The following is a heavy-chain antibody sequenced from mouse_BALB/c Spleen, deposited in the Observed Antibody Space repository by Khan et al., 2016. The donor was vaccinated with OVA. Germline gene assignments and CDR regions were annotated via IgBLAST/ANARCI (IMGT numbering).Heavy chain of an antibody. D-gene: IGHD2-14*01. CDR1: GYTFTSYT. CDR2: ITPSNGYT. V-gene: IGHV1-4*01. J-gene: IGHJ3*01. CDR3: VRDGAYHRNDGWFAY. Sequence: VQLQQSGAELARPGASVKMSCKASGYTFTSYTIHWIKERPGQGLEWIGYITPSNGYTNYNQKLKDKATLPTDKSSTTAYLQLSSLTSDDSAVYCCVRDGAYHRNDGWFAYWGQGTLVTVSA.